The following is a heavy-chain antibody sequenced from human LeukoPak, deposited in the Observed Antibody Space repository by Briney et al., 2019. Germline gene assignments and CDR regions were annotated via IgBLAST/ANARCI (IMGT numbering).Heavy chain of an antibody. Sequence: SETLSLTCTVSGGSISSYYWSWIRQPPGKGLEWIGYIYYSGSTNYNPSLKSRVTISVDTSKNQFSLKLSSMTAADTAVYYCASGYYGSGSYYDAFDIWGQGTMVTVSS. CDR1: GGSISSYY. CDR3: ASGYYGSGSYYDAFDI. V-gene: IGHV4-59*01. D-gene: IGHD3-10*01. J-gene: IGHJ3*02. CDR2: IYYSGST.